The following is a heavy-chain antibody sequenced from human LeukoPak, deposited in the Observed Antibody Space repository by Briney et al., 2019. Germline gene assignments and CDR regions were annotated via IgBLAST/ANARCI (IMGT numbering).Heavy chain of an antibody. D-gene: IGHD6-13*01. V-gene: IGHV1-18*01. Sequence: GASVKVSYKASGYTFTSYDISWVRQAPGQGLEWMGWISAYNGNTNYAQKLQGRVTMTTDTSTSTAYMELRSLRSDDTAVYYCARDVAPPHIAAAGTELDYWGQGTLVTVSS. CDR2: ISAYNGNT. J-gene: IGHJ4*02. CDR3: ARDVAPPHIAAAGTELDY. CDR1: GYTFTSYD.